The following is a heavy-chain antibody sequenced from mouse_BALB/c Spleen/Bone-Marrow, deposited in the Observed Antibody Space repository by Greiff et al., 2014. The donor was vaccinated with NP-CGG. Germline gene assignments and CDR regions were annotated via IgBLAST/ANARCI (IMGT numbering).Heavy chain of an antibody. Sequence: DLVKPGASVKLSCKASGYPFPNFWIPWIPQRPGQGLEWIGRIAPGTGTTYYNEMFKGKATLTVDTSSSTAYIQLNSLSSEDSAVYFCARYDYAMDYWGQGTSVTVSS. CDR2: IAPGTGTT. V-gene: IGHV1S41*01. CDR3: ARYDYAMDY. D-gene: IGHD2-3*01. J-gene: IGHJ4*01. CDR1: GYPFPNFW.